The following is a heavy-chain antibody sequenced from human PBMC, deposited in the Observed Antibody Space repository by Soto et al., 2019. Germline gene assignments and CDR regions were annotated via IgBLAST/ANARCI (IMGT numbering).Heavy chain of an antibody. Sequence: GGSLRLSCAASGFTFSSYAMSWVRQAPGKGLEWVSAISGSGGSTYYADSVKGRFTISRDNSKNTLYLQMNSLRAEDTAVYYGAKDIYGDYGRFDYWGQGTLVTVAS. CDR2: ISGSGGST. CDR1: GFTFSSYA. V-gene: IGHV3-23*01. D-gene: IGHD4-17*01. CDR3: AKDIYGDYGRFDY. J-gene: IGHJ4*02.